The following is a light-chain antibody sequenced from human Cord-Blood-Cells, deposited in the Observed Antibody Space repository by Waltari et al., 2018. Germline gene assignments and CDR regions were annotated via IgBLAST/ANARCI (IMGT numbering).Light chain of an antibody. J-gene: IGLJ2*01. Sequence: QSVLTQPPSASGTPGQRVPISCSGSSSNIGRNTVNWYQQLPGTAPKLLIYSNNQRPSGVPDRFSGSKSGTSASLAISGLHSEDEADYYCAAWDDSLNGPVFGGGTKLTVL. CDR2: SNN. CDR1: SSNIGRNT. CDR3: AAWDDSLNGPV. V-gene: IGLV1-44*01.